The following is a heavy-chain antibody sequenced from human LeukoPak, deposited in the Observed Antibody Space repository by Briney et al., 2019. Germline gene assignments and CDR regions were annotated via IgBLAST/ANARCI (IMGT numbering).Heavy chain of an antibody. J-gene: IGHJ5*02. D-gene: IGHD3-3*01. CDR2: IYTSGST. CDR1: GGSISNYY. CDR3: ARDQNDFWSGYYWYNWFDP. Sequence: SETLSLTCTVSGGSISNYYWSWIRQPAGKGLEWIGRIYTSGSTNYNPSLKSRVTMSVDTSKNQFSLKLSSVTAADTAVYYCARDQNDFWSGYYWYNWFDPWGQGTLVTVSS. V-gene: IGHV4-4*07.